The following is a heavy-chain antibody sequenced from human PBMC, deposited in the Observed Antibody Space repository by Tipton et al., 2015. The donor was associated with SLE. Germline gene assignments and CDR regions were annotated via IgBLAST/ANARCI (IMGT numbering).Heavy chain of an antibody. D-gene: IGHD3-22*01. CDR1: GFAFSTYA. CDR3: ARDPGYYYDSSGSNYYYGMDV. V-gene: IGHV3-30*14. J-gene: IGHJ6*02. CDR2: ISYDGSNK. Sequence: QVQLVQSGGGVVQPGRSLRLSCAASGFAFSTYAMHWVRQAPGKGLEWVAVISYDGSNKYYADSVKCRFTISRDNSKNTLYLQMNSLRAEDTAVYYCARDPGYYYDSSGSNYYYGMDVWGQGTTVTVSS.